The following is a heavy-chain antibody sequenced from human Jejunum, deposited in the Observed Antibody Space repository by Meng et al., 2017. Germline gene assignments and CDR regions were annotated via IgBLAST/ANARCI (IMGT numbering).Heavy chain of an antibody. CDR1: GSIFSNYG. J-gene: IGHJ6*02. V-gene: IGHV3-64*02. Sequence: AFLMSSCAASGSIFSNYGMYWLRQAPRNGLEYVAGINKNGGSTYYADSVKDRFTITRDNSKSILYLQMDSLRAEDMAVYYCARPRDTTIPYVGMDVWGQGTTVTVSS. CDR3: ARPRDTTIPYVGMDV. D-gene: IGHD5-18*01. CDR2: INKNGGST.